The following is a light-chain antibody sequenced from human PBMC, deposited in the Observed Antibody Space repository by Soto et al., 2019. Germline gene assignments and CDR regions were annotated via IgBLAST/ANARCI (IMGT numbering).Light chain of an antibody. V-gene: IGLV2-8*01. J-gene: IGLJ2*01. CDR1: RSDIGGYNY. Sequence: QSALTQPPSASGSLGQSVTISCTGTRSDIGGYNYVSWYLQYPGKAPKLMIYDVYKRPSGVPDRFSGSKSGNTASLTVSGLHAEDEADYDFSSYAVNNIVVVGGGTKLAVL. CDR2: DVY. CDR3: SSYAVNNIVV.